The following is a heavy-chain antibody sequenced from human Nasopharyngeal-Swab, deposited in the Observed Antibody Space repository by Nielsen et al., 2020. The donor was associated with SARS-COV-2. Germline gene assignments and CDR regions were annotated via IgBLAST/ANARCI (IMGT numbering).Heavy chain of an antibody. CDR3: ARASGSGSFDY. CDR2: IKQDGSEK. D-gene: IGHD3-10*01. CDR1: GFTFSSYW. V-gene: IGHV3-7*01. J-gene: IGHJ4*02. Sequence: GSLRLSCAASGFTFSSYWMSWVRQAPGKGLEWVANIKQDGSEKYYVDSVKGRFTITRDNAKNSLYLQMNSLRAEDTAVYYCARASGSGSFDYWGQGTLVTVSS.